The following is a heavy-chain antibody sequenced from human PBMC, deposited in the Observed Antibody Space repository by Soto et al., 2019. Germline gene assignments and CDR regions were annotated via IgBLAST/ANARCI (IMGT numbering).Heavy chain of an antibody. Sequence: PGGSLRLSCAASGFTFSSYAMSWVRQAPGKGPEWVSAISGSGGSTYYADSVKGRFTISRDNSKNTLYPQMNSLRAEDTAVYYCAKPPINYDSSGYFFDYWGQGTLVTVSS. CDR3: AKPPINYDSSGYFFDY. D-gene: IGHD3-22*01. CDR2: ISGSGGST. CDR1: GFTFSSYA. J-gene: IGHJ4*02. V-gene: IGHV3-23*01.